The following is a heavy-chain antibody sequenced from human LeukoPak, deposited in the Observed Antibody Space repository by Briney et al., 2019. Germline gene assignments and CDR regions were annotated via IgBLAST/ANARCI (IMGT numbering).Heavy chain of an antibody. Sequence: GGSLSPVRAASGFMLTSYWMSWVRQAPGKRLEWVANIKQDGSEKYYVDSVKGRFTISRDNAKNSLYLQMNRLRAEDTAVYYCAREGSQSASGTYPGNDWGQGTLVTVSS. J-gene: IGHJ4*02. CDR1: GFMLTSYW. D-gene: IGHD1-26*01. V-gene: IGHV3-7*01. CDR3: AREGSQSASGTYPGND. CDR2: IKQDGSEK.